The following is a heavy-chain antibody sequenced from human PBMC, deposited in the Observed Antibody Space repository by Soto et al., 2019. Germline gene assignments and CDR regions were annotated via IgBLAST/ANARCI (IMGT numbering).Heavy chain of an antibody. J-gene: IGHJ4*02. D-gene: IGHD2-2*01. CDR3: ARSLGYCSSTSCSRDY. Sequence: PSETLSLTCTVSGGSISSGGYYWSWIRQHPGKGLEWIGYIYYSGSTYYNPSLKSRVTISVDTSKNQFSLKLSSVTAADTAVYYCARSLGYCSSTSCSRDYWGQGTLVTVSS. V-gene: IGHV4-31*03. CDR1: GGSISSGGYY. CDR2: IYYSGST.